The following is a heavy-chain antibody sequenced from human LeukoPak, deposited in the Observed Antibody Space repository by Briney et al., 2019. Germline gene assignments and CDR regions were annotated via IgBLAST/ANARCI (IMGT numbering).Heavy chain of an antibody. V-gene: IGHV3-7*01. CDR2: IKQDGSEK. CDR1: GFTFSSYW. CDR3: ARDMAAAGTDY. D-gene: IGHD6-13*01. Sequence: PGGSLRLSCAASGFTFSSYWMSWVRQAPGKGLEWVANIKQDGSEKYYVDSVEGRFTIPRDNAKNSLYLQMNSLRAEDTAVYYCARDMAAAGTDYWGQGTLVTVSS. J-gene: IGHJ4*02.